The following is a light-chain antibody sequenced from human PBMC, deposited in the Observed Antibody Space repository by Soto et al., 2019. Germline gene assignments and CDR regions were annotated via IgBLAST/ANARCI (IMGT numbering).Light chain of an antibody. CDR2: HVT. CDR1: SSDFDLYKY. Sequence: QSLLAQPACVYESPGQSITISCTGTSSDFDLYKYVSSYHKHPGKAPKLMIYHVTNRPSGVSNRFSGSKSGNTASLTISGLQAEDEADYYCSSYTSSINYVFGTGTKVTVL. V-gene: IGLV2-14*03. J-gene: IGLJ1*01. CDR3: SSYTSSINYV.